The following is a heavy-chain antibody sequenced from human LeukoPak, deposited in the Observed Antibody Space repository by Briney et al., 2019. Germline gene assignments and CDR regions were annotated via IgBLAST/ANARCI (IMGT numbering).Heavy chain of an antibody. J-gene: IGHJ4*02. CDR3: ARSLRGRGEQQIDY. CDR2: IHPSGST. Sequence: SETLSLTCTVSGDPISSYYWSWVRQPAGKGLEWIGRIHPSGSTNYNPSLKSRVTLSVDTPKNQFSLKLSSVTAADTAVYFCARSLRGRGEQQIDYWGQGTLVTVSS. D-gene: IGHD6-13*01. V-gene: IGHV4-4*07. CDR1: GDPISSYY.